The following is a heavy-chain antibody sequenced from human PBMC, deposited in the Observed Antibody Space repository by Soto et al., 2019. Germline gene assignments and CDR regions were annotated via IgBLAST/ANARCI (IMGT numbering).Heavy chain of an antibody. Sequence: GGSLRLSCAASGFAFSSYWMHWVRQAPGKGLVWVSRINSDGSSTSYADSVKGRFTISRDDAKNTLYLQMNSLRAEDTAVYYCARPLELLGYYYGMDVWGQGTTVTVSS. V-gene: IGHV3-74*01. D-gene: IGHD3-16*01. J-gene: IGHJ6*02. CDR1: GFAFSSYW. CDR2: INSDGSST. CDR3: ARPLELLGYYYGMDV.